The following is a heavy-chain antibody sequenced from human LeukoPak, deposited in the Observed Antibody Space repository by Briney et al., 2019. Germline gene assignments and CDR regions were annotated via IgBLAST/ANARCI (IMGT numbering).Heavy chain of an antibody. D-gene: IGHD3-10*01. V-gene: IGHV3-21*01. CDR1: GFTFSSYS. CDR2: ISSSSSYI. Sequence: GGSLRLSCAASGFTFSSYSMNWVRQAPGKGLEWVSSISSSSSYIYYADSVKGRFTISRDNAKNSLYLQMNSLRAEDTAVYYCAGGPGFGELLSSPFDYWGQGTLVTVSS. CDR3: AGGPGFGELLSSPFDY. J-gene: IGHJ4*02.